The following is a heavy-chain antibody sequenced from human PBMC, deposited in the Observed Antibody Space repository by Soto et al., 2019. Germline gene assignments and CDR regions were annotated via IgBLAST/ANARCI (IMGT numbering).Heavy chain of an antibody. J-gene: IGHJ4*02. Sequence: QVQLVQSGAEVKKPGSSVKVSCKASGGTFSSYAISWVRQAPGQGLEWMGGIIPIFGTANYAQKFQGRVTITADESTRTAYMELSSLGSEYSAVHYSARSTLGYCSGGSCYSGFDYWGQGTLVTVSS. D-gene: IGHD2-15*01. CDR3: ARSTLGYCSGGSCYSGFDY. CDR2: IIPIFGTA. V-gene: IGHV1-69*01. CDR1: GGTFSSYA.